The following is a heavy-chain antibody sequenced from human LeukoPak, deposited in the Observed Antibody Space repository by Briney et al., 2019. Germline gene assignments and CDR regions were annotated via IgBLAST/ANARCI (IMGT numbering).Heavy chain of an antibody. CDR1: GGSISSYY. V-gene: IGHV4-4*09. D-gene: IGHD4-23*01. CDR2: IYTSGST. J-gene: IGHJ4*02. Sequence: SETLSLTCTVSGGSISSYYWSWIRQPPGKGLEWIGYIYTSGSTNYNPSLKSRVTISVDTSKNQFSLKLSSVTAADTAVYYCARMTTVVVGFDHWGQGTLVPVSS. CDR3: ARMTTVVVGFDH.